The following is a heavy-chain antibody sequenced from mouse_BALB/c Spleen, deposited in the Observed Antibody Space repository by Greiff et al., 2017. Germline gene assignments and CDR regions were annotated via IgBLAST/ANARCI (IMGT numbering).Heavy chain of an antibody. D-gene: IGHD2-4*01. CDR2: IDPANGNT. Sequence: EVQLQESGAELVKPGASVKLSCTASGFNIKDTYMHWVKQRPEQGLEWIGRIDPANGNTKYDPKFQGKATITADTSSNTAYLQLSSLTSEDTAVYYCVRSTMIAVWGQGTLVTVSA. CDR3: VRSTMIAV. V-gene: IGHV14-3*02. J-gene: IGHJ3*01. CDR1: GFNIKDTY.